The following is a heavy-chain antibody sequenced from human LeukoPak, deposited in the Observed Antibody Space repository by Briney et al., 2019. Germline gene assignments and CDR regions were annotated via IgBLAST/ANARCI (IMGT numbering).Heavy chain of an antibody. D-gene: IGHD6-13*01. J-gene: IGHJ5*02. CDR1: GYTFTGYY. CDR2: INPNSGGT. V-gene: IGHV1-2*02. CDR3: ARDFGIAAAGNWFDP. Sequence: ASVKVSCKASGYTFTGYYMHWVRQAPGQGLEWMGWINPNSGGTNYAQKFQGRVTMTRDTSISTAYTELSRLRSDDTAVYYCARDFGIAAAGNWFDPWGQGTLVTVSS.